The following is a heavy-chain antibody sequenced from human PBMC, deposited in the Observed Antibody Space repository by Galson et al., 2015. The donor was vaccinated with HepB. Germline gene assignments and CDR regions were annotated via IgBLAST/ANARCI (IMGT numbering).Heavy chain of an antibody. Sequence: SLRLSCAASGFTFDDYTMHWVRQAPGKGLEWVSLISWDGGSTYYADSVKGRFTISRDNSKNSLYLQMNSLRTEDTALYYCAKDGAWSGYYSGAFDIWGQGTMVTVSS. V-gene: IGHV3-43*01. CDR2: ISWDGGST. CDR1: GFTFDDYT. D-gene: IGHD3-3*01. CDR3: AKDGAWSGYYSGAFDI. J-gene: IGHJ3*02.